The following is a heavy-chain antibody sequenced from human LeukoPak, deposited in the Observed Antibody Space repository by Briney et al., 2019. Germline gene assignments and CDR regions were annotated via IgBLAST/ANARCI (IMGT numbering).Heavy chain of an antibody. D-gene: IGHD2-2*01. Sequence: RPGGSLRLSCAASGFTFSSYSMNWVRQAPGKGLEWVSYISSSSSTIYYADSVKGRFTISRDNAKKSLYLQMNSLRAEDTAVYYCAAGYCSSTSCYHPDYWGQGTLVTVSS. J-gene: IGHJ4*02. V-gene: IGHV3-48*01. CDR2: ISSSSSTI. CDR3: AAGYCSSTSCYHPDY. CDR1: GFTFSSYS.